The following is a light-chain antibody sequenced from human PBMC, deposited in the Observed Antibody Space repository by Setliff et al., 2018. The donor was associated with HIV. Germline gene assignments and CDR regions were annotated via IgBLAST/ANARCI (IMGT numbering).Light chain of an antibody. Sequence: QSALTQPASVSGSPGQSITISCTGTRSDVGAYNYVSWYQQHPGKAPKLMIYEVSNRPSRVSNRFSGSKSGNTASLTISGLQAEDEADYFCSSYRGGSTLFVLGPGTKVT. V-gene: IGLV2-14*01. CDR3: SSYRGGSTLFV. J-gene: IGLJ1*01. CDR2: EVS. CDR1: RSDVGAYNY.